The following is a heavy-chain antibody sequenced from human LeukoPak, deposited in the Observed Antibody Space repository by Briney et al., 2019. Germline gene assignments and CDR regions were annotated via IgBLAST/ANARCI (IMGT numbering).Heavy chain of an antibody. CDR3: TTIAAAGTFVHYYYYVDV. V-gene: IGHV3-11*04. CDR1: GFAFSDYY. Sequence: GGSLRLSCAASGFAFSDYYMSWIRQAPGKGLEWVSYISSSGSTIYYADSVKGRFTVSRDNAKNSLYLQMNSLRAEDTAVYYCTTIAAAGTFVHYYYYVDVWGKGTTVTVSS. J-gene: IGHJ6*03. D-gene: IGHD6-13*01. CDR2: ISSSGSTI.